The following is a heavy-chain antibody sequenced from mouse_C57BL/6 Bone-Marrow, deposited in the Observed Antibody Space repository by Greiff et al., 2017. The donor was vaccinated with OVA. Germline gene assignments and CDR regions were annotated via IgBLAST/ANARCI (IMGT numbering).Heavy chain of an antibody. CDR3: ARLRSFAY. V-gene: IGHV5-17*01. D-gene: IGHD2-4*01. CDR2: ISSGSSTI. Sequence: EVQLVESGGGLVKPGGSLKLSCAASGFTFSDYGMHWVRQAPEKGLEWVAYISSGSSTIYYADTVKGRFTISRDNAKNTLFLQMTSLRSEDTAMYYCARLRSFAYWGQGTLVTVSA. J-gene: IGHJ3*01. CDR1: GFTFSDYG.